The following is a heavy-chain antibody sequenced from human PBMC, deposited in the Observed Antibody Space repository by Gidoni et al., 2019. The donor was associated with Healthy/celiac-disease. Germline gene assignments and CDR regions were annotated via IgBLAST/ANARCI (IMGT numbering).Heavy chain of an antibody. CDR2: IKSKTDGGTT. CDR1: GFTFSNAW. V-gene: IGHV3-15*01. Sequence: EVQLVESGGGLVKPGGSLRLSCAASGFTFSNAWMSWVRQAPGKGLEWGGRIKSKTDGGTTDYAAPVKGRFTISRDDSKNTLYLQMNSLKTEDTAVFYCTTLLHCSGGSCYSDWGQGTLVTVSS. J-gene: IGHJ4*02. CDR3: TTLLHCSGGSCYSD. D-gene: IGHD2-15*01.